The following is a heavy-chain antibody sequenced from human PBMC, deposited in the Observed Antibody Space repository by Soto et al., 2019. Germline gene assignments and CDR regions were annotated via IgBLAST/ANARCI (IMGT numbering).Heavy chain of an antibody. CDR1: GFRFSAYS. J-gene: IGHJ4*02. CDR2: ISSGSNYK. D-gene: IGHD3-10*02. CDR3: AKDNDRGVINYFDY. Sequence: GGSLRLSCVASGFRFSAYSMNWVRQAPGKGLEWVSSISSGSNYKDYADSVKGRFTISRDNSKNTLYLQMNSLRAEDTAVYYCAKDNDRGVINYFDYWGQGTLVTVSS. V-gene: IGHV3-21*04.